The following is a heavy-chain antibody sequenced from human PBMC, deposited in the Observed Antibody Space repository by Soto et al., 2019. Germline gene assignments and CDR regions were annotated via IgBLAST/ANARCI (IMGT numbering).Heavy chain of an antibody. D-gene: IGHD5-12*01. Sequence: EVQLLESGGGLVQPGGSLRLSCAASGFTFSSYAMSWVRQAPGKGLEWVSAISGSGGSTYYADSVKGRFTISRDNSKNTLYLQMTSLRAEDTAVYYCAKGGSGYDFFDYWGQGTLVTVSS. V-gene: IGHV3-23*01. J-gene: IGHJ4*02. CDR3: AKGGSGYDFFDY. CDR2: ISGSGGST. CDR1: GFTFSSYA.